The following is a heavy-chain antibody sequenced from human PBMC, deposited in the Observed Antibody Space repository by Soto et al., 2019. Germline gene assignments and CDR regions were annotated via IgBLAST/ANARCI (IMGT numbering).Heavy chain of an antibody. CDR3: AKDDFWSGYALDY. CDR2: ISYDGSNK. J-gene: IGHJ4*02. V-gene: IGHV3-30*18. Sequence: QVQLVESGGGVVQPGRSLRLSCAASGFTFSSYGMHWVRQAPGKGLEWVAVISYDGSNKYYADSVKGRFTISRDNSKNPLYLQMNSLRAEDTAVYYCAKDDFWSGYALDYWGQGTLVTVSS. CDR1: GFTFSSYG. D-gene: IGHD3-3*01.